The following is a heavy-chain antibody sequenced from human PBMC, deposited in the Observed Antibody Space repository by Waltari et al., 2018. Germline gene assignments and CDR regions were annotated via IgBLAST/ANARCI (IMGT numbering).Heavy chain of an antibody. CDR3: ARSSVDTASLDAFDI. D-gene: IGHD5-18*01. Sequence: QVQLVQSGAEVKKPGSSVQVSCKASGSTFSSYAISWVRQAPGQGLEWMGGIIPIFGTANYAQKFQGRVTITTDESTSTAYMELSSLRSEDTAVYYCARSSVDTASLDAFDIWGQGTMVTVSS. J-gene: IGHJ3*02. V-gene: IGHV1-69*05. CDR2: IIPIFGTA. CDR1: GSTFSSYA.